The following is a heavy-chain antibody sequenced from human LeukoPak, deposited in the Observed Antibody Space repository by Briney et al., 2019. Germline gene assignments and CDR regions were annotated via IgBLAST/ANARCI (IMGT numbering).Heavy chain of an antibody. J-gene: IGHJ5*02. CDR1: GGSISSGSYY. CDR3: ARELNDFWGGYWVFSFDP. Sequence: SEALSLTCTVSGGSISSGSYYWSWIRQPAGKGLEWIGRISISESTNYNPSLKSRVTISVDTSKNQFSLKLSSVTAADTAVYYCARELNDFWGGYWVFSFDPWGQGTLVTVSS. CDR2: ISISEST. D-gene: IGHD3-3*01. V-gene: IGHV4-61*02.